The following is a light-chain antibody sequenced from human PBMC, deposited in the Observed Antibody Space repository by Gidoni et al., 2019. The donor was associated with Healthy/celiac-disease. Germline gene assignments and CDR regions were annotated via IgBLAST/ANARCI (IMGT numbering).Light chain of an antibody. CDR3: QQYYSFPLT. CDR2: AAS. V-gene: IGKV1D-8*01. Sequence: VIWMPQSPSLLSATGDRVTISCRMSQGISSYLAWYQQKPGKAPELLIYAASTLQSGVPSRFSGSGSGTDFTLTISCLQSEDFATYYCQQYYSFPLTFGGXTKVEIK. CDR1: QGISSY. J-gene: IGKJ4*01.